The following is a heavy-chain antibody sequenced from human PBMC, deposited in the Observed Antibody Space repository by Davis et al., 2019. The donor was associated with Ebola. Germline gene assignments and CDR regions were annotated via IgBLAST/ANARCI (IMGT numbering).Heavy chain of an antibody. CDR3: AKDKGFWVPPDYFGP. V-gene: IGHV1-46*01. CDR1: GYTFSSHY. J-gene: IGHJ5*02. D-gene: IGHD3-16*01. Sequence: AASVKVSCKASGYTFSSHYMHWVRQAPGQGLEWMGKINPSGGSTGYAQKFQGRVTMTRDTSTSTVYMELSGLRSEDTAVYFCAKDKGFWVPPDYFGPWGQGVQVTVSS. CDR2: INPSGGST.